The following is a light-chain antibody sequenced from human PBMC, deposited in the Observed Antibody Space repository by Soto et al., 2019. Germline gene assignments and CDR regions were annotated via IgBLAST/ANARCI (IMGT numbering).Light chain of an antibody. CDR2: GAT. V-gene: IGKV1-17*03. J-gene: IGKJ2*01. CDR3: QQHHSYPYT. Sequence: DIQLTQSPSAMSASIGDGVTITCRASQDINNYVGWFQQKPGKAPQRLIHGATSLQSGVPSRFSGGGSGTEFTLTIRSLQPEDSATYYCQQHHSYPYTFGQGTHLEI. CDR1: QDINNY.